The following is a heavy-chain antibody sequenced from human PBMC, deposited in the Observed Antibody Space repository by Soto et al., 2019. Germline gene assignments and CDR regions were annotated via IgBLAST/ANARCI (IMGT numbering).Heavy chain of an antibody. D-gene: IGHD3-22*01. J-gene: IGHJ4*02. CDR1: GYTFTSYY. CDR3: ARDLAHYYDSSGFDY. CDR2: INPSGGST. V-gene: IGHV1-46*01. Sequence: QVQLVQSGAEVKKPGASVKVSCKASGYTFTSYYMHWVRQAPGQGLEWMGIINPSGGSTSYAQKFQGSVTMTRDTSTSTVYMELSSLRAEDTAVYYCARDLAHYYDSSGFDYWGQGTLVTVSS.